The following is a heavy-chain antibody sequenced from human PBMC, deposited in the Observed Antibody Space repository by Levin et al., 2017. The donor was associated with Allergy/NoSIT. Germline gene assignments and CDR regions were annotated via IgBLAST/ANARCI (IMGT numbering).Heavy chain of an antibody. V-gene: IGHV3-30*04. CDR2: ISYDGSNK. J-gene: IGHJ6*02. Sequence: GGSLRLSCAASGFTFSSYAMHWVRQAPGKGLEWVAVISYDGSNKYYADSVKGRFTISRDNSKNTLYLQMNSLRAEDTAVYYCARDAPGEGYYGSGSYYPFYYYYYGMDVWGQGTTVTVSS. CDR3: ARDAPGEGYYGSGSYYPFYYYYYGMDV. D-gene: IGHD3-10*01. CDR1: GFTFSSYA.